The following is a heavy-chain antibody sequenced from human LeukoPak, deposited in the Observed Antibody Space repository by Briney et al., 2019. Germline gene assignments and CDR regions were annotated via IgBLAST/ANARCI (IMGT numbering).Heavy chain of an antibody. CDR2: ISPHGDIE. Sequence: GGSLRLSCAASGFTFTTFGIHWVRQAPGKGLEWVAAISPHGDIEYYTDSVKGRFTISRDNPKNKIYLQMNSLQGEDSAVYYCAKINNNDDYWGQGNLVAVSS. V-gene: IGHV3-30*18. J-gene: IGHJ4*02. CDR3: AKINNNDDY. CDR1: GFTFTTFG. D-gene: IGHD1/OR15-1a*01.